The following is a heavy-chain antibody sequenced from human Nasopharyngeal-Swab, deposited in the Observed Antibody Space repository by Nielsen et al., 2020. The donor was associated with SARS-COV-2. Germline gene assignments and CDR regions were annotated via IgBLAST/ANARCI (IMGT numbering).Heavy chain of an antibody. Sequence: GESLKISCEASGITFSSYWMSWVRQPPGKGLEWVANIKHDGSDKNYVDSVKGRFIISRDNAKNLLFLQMNNLRAEDTALYYCTRDPYSTPPDYWGQGTLVTVSS. CDR2: IKHDGSDK. J-gene: IGHJ4*02. D-gene: IGHD6-13*01. CDR3: TRDPYSTPPDY. V-gene: IGHV3-7*01. CDR1: GITFSSYW.